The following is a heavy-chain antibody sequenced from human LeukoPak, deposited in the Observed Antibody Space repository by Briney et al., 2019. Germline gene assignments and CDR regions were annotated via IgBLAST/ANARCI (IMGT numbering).Heavy chain of an antibody. Sequence: ASVKVSCKASGYTSTSYGISWVRQAPGQGLEARGWISAYDGNTNYAQKLQGRVTMTTDTSTSTAYMELRSLRSDDTAVYYCARHAGSYFDNWFDPWGQGTLVTVSS. CDR2: ISAYDGNT. CDR3: ARHAGSYFDNWFDP. D-gene: IGHD1-26*01. CDR1: GYTSTSYG. J-gene: IGHJ5*02. V-gene: IGHV1-18*01.